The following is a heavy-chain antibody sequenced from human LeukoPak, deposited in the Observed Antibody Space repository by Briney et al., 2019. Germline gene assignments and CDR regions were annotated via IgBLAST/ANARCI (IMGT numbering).Heavy chain of an antibody. D-gene: IGHD1-26*01. J-gene: IGHJ6*02. V-gene: IGHV3-7*01. Sequence: PGGSLRLSCAASGFTFSSYWMSWVRQAPGKGLEWVANIKQDGSEKYYVDSVKGRFTISRDNSKNTLYLQMNSLRAEDTAVYYCARDLLKGAQAYYGMDVWGQGTTVTVSS. CDR2: IKQDGSEK. CDR1: GFTFSSYW. CDR3: ARDLLKGAQAYYGMDV.